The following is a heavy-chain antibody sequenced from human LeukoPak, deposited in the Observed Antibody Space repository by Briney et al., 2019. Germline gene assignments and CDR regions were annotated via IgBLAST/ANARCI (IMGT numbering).Heavy chain of an antibody. CDR3: ARDRSPCSGGRCYSYNWFDP. V-gene: IGHV3-7*04. D-gene: IGHD2-15*01. Sequence: PGGSLRLSCAASGFTFSSFWMNWVRQAPGKGLEWVANIKQDGSEKYYVDSVKGRFSISRDNAKNSLFLQMNSLRAEDTAVYYCARDRSPCSGGRCYSYNWFDPWGQGTLVTVSS. J-gene: IGHJ5*02. CDR1: GFTFSSFW. CDR2: IKQDGSEK.